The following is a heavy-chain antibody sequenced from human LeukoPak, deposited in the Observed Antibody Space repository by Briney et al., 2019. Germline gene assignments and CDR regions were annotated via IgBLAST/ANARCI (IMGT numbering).Heavy chain of an antibody. CDR2: ISYDGSNK. CDR1: GFTFSSYG. J-gene: IGHJ4*02. D-gene: IGHD3-22*01. CDR3: AREHYYDSSGYYPLVDY. Sequence: GGSLRLSCAASGFTFSSYGMHWVRQAPGKGLEWVAVISYDGSNKYYADSVKGRFTISRDNSKNTLYLQMNSLRAEDTAVYYCAREHYYDSSGYYPLVDYWGQGTLVTVSS. V-gene: IGHV3-30*03.